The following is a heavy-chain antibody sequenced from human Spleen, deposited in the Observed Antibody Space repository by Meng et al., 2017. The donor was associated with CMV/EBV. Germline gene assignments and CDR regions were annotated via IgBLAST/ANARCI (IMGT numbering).Heavy chain of an antibody. CDR1: GYTFTNNY. CDR2: INPGGSTT. D-gene: IGHD4/OR15-4a*01. V-gene: IGHV1-46*01. Sequence: ASVKVSCKASGYTFTNNYIHWVRQAPGQGLEWMGIINPGGSTTSYAQEFRGRVTMTRDTSTSTVYMELRSLRSEDTAVYYCARLHDYGDYWGQGTLVTVSS. CDR3: ARLHDYGDY. J-gene: IGHJ4*02.